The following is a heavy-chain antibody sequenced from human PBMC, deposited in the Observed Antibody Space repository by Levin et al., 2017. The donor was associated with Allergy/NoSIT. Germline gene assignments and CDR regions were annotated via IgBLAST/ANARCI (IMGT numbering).Heavy chain of an antibody. CDR3: ARALSSSWYDWFDP. CDR2: INIKTGSP. D-gene: IGHD6-13*01. CDR1: GYTFSSYA. Sequence: RGESLKISCKASGYTFSSYAMNWVRQAPGQGLEWMGWINIKTGSPTYAQGFTGRFVFSLDTSVSTAYLQISSLKPEDTAVYYCARALSSSWYDWFDPWGQGTLVTVSS. J-gene: IGHJ5*02. V-gene: IGHV7-4-1*02.